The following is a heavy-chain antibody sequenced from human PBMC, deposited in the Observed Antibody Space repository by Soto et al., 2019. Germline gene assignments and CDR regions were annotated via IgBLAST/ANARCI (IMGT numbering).Heavy chain of an antibody. D-gene: IGHD3-10*01. V-gene: IGHV1-18*01. J-gene: IGHJ4*02. CDR2: ISAYNGNT. CDR1: GYTFTSYA. Sequence: QVQLVQSGAEVKKPGASVKVSCKASGYTFTSYAISWVRQAPGQGLEWMGWISAYNGNTNYAQKPQGRVTXXTXTXXSTAYMELRSLRSDDTAVYYCARGWFGEFVDYFDFWGQGTLVTVSS. CDR3: ARGWFGEFVDYFDF.